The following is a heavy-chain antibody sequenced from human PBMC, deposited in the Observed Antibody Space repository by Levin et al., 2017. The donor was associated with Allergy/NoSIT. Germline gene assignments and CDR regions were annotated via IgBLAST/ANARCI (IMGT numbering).Heavy chain of an antibody. CDR2: ISGSDGST. CDR3: AKDTPALSAGPYFDY. V-gene: IGHV3-23*01. Sequence: KGLEWVSGISGSDGSTYYADSVKGRFTISRDNSKNTLYLQMNSLRAEDTAVYYCAKDTPALSAGPYFDYWGQGTLVTVSS. J-gene: IGHJ4*02.